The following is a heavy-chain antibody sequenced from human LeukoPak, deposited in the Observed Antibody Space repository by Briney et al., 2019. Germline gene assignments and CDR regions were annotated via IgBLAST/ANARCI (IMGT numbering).Heavy chain of an antibody. CDR2: ISSTGETS. V-gene: IGHV3-64*01. CDR1: GFTFSSFP. D-gene: IGHD3-10*01. J-gene: IGHJ4*02. CDR3: ARVMSGSGSKYFDY. Sequence: PGGSLRLSCAASGFTFSSFPMQWVRQVPGKGLEYVSAISSTGETSYYANSVKDRFTISRDNSKNTLHLQMGSLRAEDMGVYYCARVMSGSGSKYFDYWGQGTLVTVSS.